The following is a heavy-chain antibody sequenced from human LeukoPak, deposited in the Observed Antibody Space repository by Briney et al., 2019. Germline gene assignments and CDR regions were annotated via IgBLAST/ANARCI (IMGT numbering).Heavy chain of an antibody. Sequence: PSETLSLTCTVSGGSFSSYDWSWIRQPAGKGLEWIGRIYTSGSTNYNPSLKSRVTISVDKSKNQFSLKLSSVTAADTAVYYCARAPYSSSWMVWGGDYVDYWGQGTLVTVSS. D-gene: IGHD6-13*01. J-gene: IGHJ4*02. CDR3: ARAPYSSSWMVWGGDYVDY. V-gene: IGHV4-4*07. CDR1: GGSFSSYD. CDR2: IYTSGST.